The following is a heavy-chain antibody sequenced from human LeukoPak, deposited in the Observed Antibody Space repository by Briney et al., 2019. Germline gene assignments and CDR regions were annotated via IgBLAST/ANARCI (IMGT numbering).Heavy chain of an antibody. J-gene: IGHJ6*03. D-gene: IGHD5-12*01. V-gene: IGHV3-23*01. Sequence: QTGGSLRLSCAASGFTFSSYAMSWVRQAPGKGLEWVSAISGSGGSTYYADSVKGRFTISRDNSKNTLYLQMNSLRAEDTAVYYCARSLATSYYYMDVWGKGTTVTVSS. CDR1: GFTFSSYA. CDR2: ISGSGGST. CDR3: ARSLATSYYYMDV.